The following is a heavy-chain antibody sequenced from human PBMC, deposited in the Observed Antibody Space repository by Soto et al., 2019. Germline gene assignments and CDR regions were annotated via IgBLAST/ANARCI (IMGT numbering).Heavy chain of an antibody. CDR3: ARRRTDYAILTGYFHYFDY. CDR2: ISSSSSYI. J-gene: IGHJ4*02. CDR1: GFTFSSYS. V-gene: IGHV3-21*01. D-gene: IGHD3-9*01. Sequence: GGSLRLSCAASGFTFSSYSMNWVRQAPGKGLEWVSSISSSSSYIYYADSVKGRFTISRDNAKSSLYLKMNSLRAEDTAVSYCARRRTDYAILTGYFHYFDYWGQRTLVTVSS.